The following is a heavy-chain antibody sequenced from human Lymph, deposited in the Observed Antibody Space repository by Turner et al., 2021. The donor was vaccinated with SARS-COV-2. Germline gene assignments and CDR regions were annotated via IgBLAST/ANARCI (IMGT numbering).Heavy chain of an antibody. V-gene: IGHV1-69*01. CDR3: ASFGGDYVFDY. CDR2: IIPIFGTA. CDR1: GGTVSSYG. J-gene: IGHJ4*02. Sequence: QVQLVQSGAEVKKPGSSVQVPCKASGGTVSSYGISWVRQAPGQGLEWMGGIIPIFGTANYAQKFQGRVTITADESTSTAYMELSSLRSEDTAVYYCASFGGDYVFDYWGQGTLVTVSS. D-gene: IGHD3-10*01.